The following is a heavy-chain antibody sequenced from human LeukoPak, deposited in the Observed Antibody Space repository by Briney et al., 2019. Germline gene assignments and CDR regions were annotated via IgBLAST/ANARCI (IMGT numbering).Heavy chain of an antibody. CDR3: ARERLTYYYDSSGYTDYDY. D-gene: IGHD3-22*01. V-gene: IGHV1-18*01. J-gene: IGHJ4*02. CDR1: GYTFTGYG. Sequence: ASVKVSCKASGYTFTGYGISWVRQAPGQGLEWMGWISAYNGNTNYAQKLQGRVTMTTDTSTSTAYMELRSLRSDDTAVYYCARERLTYYYDSSGYTDYDYWGQGTLVTVST. CDR2: ISAYNGNT.